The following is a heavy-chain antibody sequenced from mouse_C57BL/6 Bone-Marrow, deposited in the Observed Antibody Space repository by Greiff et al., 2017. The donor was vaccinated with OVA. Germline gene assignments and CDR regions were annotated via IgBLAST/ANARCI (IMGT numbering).Heavy chain of an antibody. CDR1: GYTFTEYT. CDR3: ARHEDPTTTVVAGGFDY. D-gene: IGHD1-1*01. J-gene: IGHJ2*01. Sequence: VKLVESGAELVKPGASVKLSCKASGYTFTEYTIHWVKQRSGQGLEWIGWFYPGSGSIKYNEKFKDKATLTADKSSSTVYMELSRLTSEDSAVYFCARHEDPTTTVVAGGFDYWGQGTTLTVSS. CDR2: FYPGSGSI. V-gene: IGHV1-62-2*01.